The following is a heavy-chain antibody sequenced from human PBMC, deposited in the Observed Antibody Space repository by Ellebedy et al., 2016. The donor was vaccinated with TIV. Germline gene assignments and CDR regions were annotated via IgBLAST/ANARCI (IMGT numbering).Heavy chain of an antibody. J-gene: IGHJ4*02. CDR3: ARMYYYDSSGYYLLYYFDY. CDR2: IIPIFGTA. D-gene: IGHD3-22*01. V-gene: IGHV1-69*06. Sequence: ASVKVSCKASGYTFSSYGISWVRQAPGQGLEWMGGIIPIFGTANYAQKFQGRVTITADKSTSTAYMELSSLRSEDTAVYYCARMYYYDSSGYYLLYYFDYWGQGTLVTVSS. CDR1: GYTFSSYG.